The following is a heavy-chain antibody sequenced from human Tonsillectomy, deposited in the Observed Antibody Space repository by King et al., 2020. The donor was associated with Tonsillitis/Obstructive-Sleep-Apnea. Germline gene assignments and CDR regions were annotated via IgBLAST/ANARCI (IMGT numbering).Heavy chain of an antibody. J-gene: IGHJ6*03. V-gene: IGHV3-48*02. CDR3: ARDESAAAGTSTAYYCMDV. CDR1: GFTFSSYS. D-gene: IGHD6-13*01. CDR2: ISSSSATV. Sequence: VQLVESGGGLVQPGGSLRLSCAASGFTFSSYSMNWVRQAPGKWLDWVSYISSSSATVYYADSVKGRFAISRDNAKNSLYLQMNSLRDEDTAVYYCARDESAAAGTSTAYYCMDVWGKGTTVTVSS.